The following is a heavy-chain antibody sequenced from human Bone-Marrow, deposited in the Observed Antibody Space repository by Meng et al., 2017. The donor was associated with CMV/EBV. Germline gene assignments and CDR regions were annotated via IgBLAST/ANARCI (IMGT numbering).Heavy chain of an antibody. CDR1: GFTFSSYE. D-gene: IGHD2-2*01. J-gene: IGHJ5*02. Sequence: GESLKISCAASGFTFSSYEMNWVRQAPGKGLEWVSYISSSGSTIYYADSVKGRFTISRDNAKNSLYLQMNSLRAEDTAVYYCARVPAATYIRWFDLWGQGTLVSFAS. V-gene: IGHV3-48*03. CDR2: ISSSGSTI. CDR3: ARVPAATYIRWFDL.